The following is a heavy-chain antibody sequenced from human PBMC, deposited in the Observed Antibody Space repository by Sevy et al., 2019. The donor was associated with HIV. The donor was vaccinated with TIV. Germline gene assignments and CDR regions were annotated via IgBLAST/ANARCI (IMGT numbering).Heavy chain of an antibody. CDR1: TGSITSYW. CDR2: IHHNGNT. Sequence: SETLSLTCTVSTGSITSYWWTWIRQPPGKGLGWIANIHHNGNTNYNPSLKSRVTISVDTAKSQFPLGLSSVTAADTAMYYCAGETAWGRDYSWGQGTRVTVSS. V-gene: IGHV4-59*12. D-gene: IGHD1-1*01. CDR3: AGETAWGRDYS. J-gene: IGHJ4*02.